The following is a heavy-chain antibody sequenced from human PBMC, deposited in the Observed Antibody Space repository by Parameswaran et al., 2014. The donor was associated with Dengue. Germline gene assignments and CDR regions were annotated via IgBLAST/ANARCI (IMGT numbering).Heavy chain of an antibody. D-gene: IGHD3-22*01. CDR3: ARRYYYHFDY. CDR2: IYYSGST. V-gene: IGHV4-39*07. J-gene: IGHJ4*02. Sequence: PGKGLEWIGSIYYSGSTYYNPSLKSRVTISVDTSKNQFSLKLSSVTAADTAVYYCARRYYYHFDYWGQGTLVTVSS.